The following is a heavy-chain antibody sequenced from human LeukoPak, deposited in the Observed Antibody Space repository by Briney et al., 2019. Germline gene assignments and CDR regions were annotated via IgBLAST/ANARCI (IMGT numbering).Heavy chain of an antibody. V-gene: IGHV4-59*12. CDR3: ARGGSRSYTSSTLDY. CDR1: GGSITVYY. J-gene: IGHJ4*02. Sequence: SETLSLTCSVSGGSITVYYWNWIRQSPGKGLEWIGSISYSGRTNYNPSLKRRVTISIDTSKNNFSQKVSYGVTADAAMYYCARGGSRSYTSSTLDYWGQGTLVTVSS. CDR2: ISYSGRT. D-gene: IGHD6-6*01.